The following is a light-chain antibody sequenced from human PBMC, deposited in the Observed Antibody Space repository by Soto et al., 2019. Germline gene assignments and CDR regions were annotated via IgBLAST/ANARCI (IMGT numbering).Light chain of an antibody. CDR2: SNN. Sequence: QSVLTQPPSASGTPGQRVTISCSGSSSNIGSNTVNWYKQLPGTAPKLLIYSNNQRPSGVPERFSGSKSGTSASLAIRGHQSEDEADYYCAAWDDSLNGLYVFGTGTKGTVL. CDR1: SSNIGSNT. J-gene: IGLJ1*01. V-gene: IGLV1-44*01. CDR3: AAWDDSLNGLYV.